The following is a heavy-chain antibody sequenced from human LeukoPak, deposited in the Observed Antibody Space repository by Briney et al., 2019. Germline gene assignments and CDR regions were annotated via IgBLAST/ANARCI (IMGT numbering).Heavy chain of an antibody. CDR1: GYIFTNYW. D-gene: IGHD1-1*01. V-gene: IGHV5-51*01. CDR2: IYPGDSDT. Sequence: GESLKISCKGSGYIFTNYWMGWVRQMPGKGLEWMGTIYPGDSDTRYSPSFQGQVTMSADKSISIAYLKWSSLKASDSAMYYCARRATGTTKWFDPWGQGTLVTVSS. J-gene: IGHJ5*02. CDR3: ARRATGTTKWFDP.